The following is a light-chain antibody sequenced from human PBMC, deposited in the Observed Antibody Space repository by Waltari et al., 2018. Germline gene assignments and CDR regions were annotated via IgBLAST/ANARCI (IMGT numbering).Light chain of an antibody. V-gene: IGLV2-23*02. CDR2: EVT. Sequence: WYQRHPGKATKLIVYEVTKRPSGVSSRFAGSSSGNTASLTISGLQAEYEADFFCCTFAGYGIYVVGTGTVVTVL. CDR3: CTFAGYGIYV. J-gene: IGLJ1*01.